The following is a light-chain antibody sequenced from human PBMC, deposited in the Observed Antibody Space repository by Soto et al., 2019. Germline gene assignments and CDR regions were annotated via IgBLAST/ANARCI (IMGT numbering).Light chain of an antibody. CDR3: MQGTHWPPV. CDR2: KVS. CDR1: QSLVHSDGNTY. V-gene: IGKV2-30*02. Sequence: DVVLTQSPLSLPVTLGQPASISCRSSQSLVHSDGNTYLNWFRQRPGQSPRRLIYKVSNRDSGVPDRFSGSGSGTDFTLKISRVEAEDIGVYICMQGTHWPPVFGQGTRLEIK. J-gene: IGKJ5*01.